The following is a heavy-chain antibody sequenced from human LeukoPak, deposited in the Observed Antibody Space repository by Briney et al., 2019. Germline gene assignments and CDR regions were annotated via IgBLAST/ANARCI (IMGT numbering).Heavy chain of an antibody. CDR3: ARDVLLWFGELSGAFGI. CDR2: INPNSGGT. Sequence: ASVKVSCKASGYTFTGYYMHWVRQAPGQGLEWMGWINPNSGGTNYAQKFQGRVTMTRDTSISTAYMELSRLRSDDTAVYYCARDVLLWFGELSGAFGIWGQGTMVTVSS. V-gene: IGHV1-2*02. CDR1: GYTFTGYY. J-gene: IGHJ3*02. D-gene: IGHD3-10*01.